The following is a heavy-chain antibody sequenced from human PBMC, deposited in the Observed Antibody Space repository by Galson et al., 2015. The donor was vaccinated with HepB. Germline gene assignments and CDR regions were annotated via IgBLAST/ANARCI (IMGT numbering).Heavy chain of an antibody. J-gene: IGHJ4*02. CDR2: ISWNSGSI. Sequence: SLRLSCAASGFTFDDYAMHWVRQAPGKGLEWVSGISWNSGSIGYADSVKGRFTISRDNAKNSLYLQMNSLRAEDTALYYCAKGAGDDLWSGYYYFDYWGQGTLVTVSS. D-gene: IGHD3-3*01. CDR1: GFTFDDYA. V-gene: IGHV3-9*01. CDR3: AKGAGDDLWSGYYYFDY.